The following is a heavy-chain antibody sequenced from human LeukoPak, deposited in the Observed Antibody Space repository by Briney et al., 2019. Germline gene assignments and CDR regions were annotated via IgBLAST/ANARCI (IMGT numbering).Heavy chain of an antibody. V-gene: IGHV4-34*01. Sequence: SETLSLTCAVYGGSFSGYYWSWIRQPPGKGLEWIGEINHSGSTNYNPSLKSRVTISVDTSKNQFSLKLSSVAAADTAVYYCTRGRRSYDFWSGLSAGEFDPWGQGTLVTVSS. CDR2: INHSGST. CDR1: GGSFSGYY. D-gene: IGHD3-3*01. CDR3: TRGRRSYDFWSGLSAGEFDP. J-gene: IGHJ5*02.